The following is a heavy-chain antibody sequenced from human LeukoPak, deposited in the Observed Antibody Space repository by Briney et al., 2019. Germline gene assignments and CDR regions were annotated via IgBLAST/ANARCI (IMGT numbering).Heavy chain of an antibody. CDR1: GFTFSSYS. CDR2: ISSSGSTI. D-gene: IGHD1-26*01. CDR3: AGGWAEWELPFDY. Sequence: PGGSLRLSCAASGFTFSSYSMNWVRQAPGKGLEWVSYISSSGSTIYYADSVKGRFTISRDNAKNSLYLQMNSLRAEDTAVYYCAGGWAEWELPFDYWGQGTLVTVSS. J-gene: IGHJ4*02. V-gene: IGHV3-48*04.